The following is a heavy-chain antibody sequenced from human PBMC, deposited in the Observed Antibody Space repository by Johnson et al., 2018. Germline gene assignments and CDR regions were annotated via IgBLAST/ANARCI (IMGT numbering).Heavy chain of an antibody. CDR1: GFSYYIFA. V-gene: IGHV3-23*04. D-gene: IGHD3-3*01. Sequence: VQLVQSGGGLVQPGESLRLSCSASGFSYYIFAMSWVRQAPGKGLAWVSSISASGTNTYYSDSVKGRFAISRDNSKNMLYLQRNNLGVDDSALYYCAKDLQYDFFSQHTLDVCDVWGQGTKVTVSS. CDR3: AKDLQYDFFSQHTLDVCDV. CDR2: ISASGTNT. J-gene: IGHJ3*01.